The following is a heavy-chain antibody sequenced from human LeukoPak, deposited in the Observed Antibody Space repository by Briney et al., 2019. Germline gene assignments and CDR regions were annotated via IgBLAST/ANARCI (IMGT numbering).Heavy chain of an antibody. CDR2: ISSSSSTI. CDR1: GFTFSSYR. CDR3: ARDHGRYYFDY. Sequence: GGSLRLSCAASGFTFSSYRMTWVRQAPGKGLEWVSYISSSSSTIYYADSVKGRFTISRDNAKNSLYLQMNSLRAEDTAVYYCARDHGRYYFDYWGQGTLVTVSS. J-gene: IGHJ4*02. V-gene: IGHV3-48*01.